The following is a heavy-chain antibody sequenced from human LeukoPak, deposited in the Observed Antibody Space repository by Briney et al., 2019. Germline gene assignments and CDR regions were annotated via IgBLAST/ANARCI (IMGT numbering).Heavy chain of an antibody. CDR1: GGTFSSYA. CDR2: MNPNSGNT. Sequence: GASVKVSCKASGGTFSSYAINWVRQATGQGLECMGWMNPNSGNTGYAQKFQGRVTITRNTSISTAYMELSSLRSEATAVYYCARVGDYRMRQVDYWGQGTLVTVSS. V-gene: IGHV1-8*03. D-gene: IGHD4-17*01. CDR3: ARVGDYRMRQVDY. J-gene: IGHJ4*02.